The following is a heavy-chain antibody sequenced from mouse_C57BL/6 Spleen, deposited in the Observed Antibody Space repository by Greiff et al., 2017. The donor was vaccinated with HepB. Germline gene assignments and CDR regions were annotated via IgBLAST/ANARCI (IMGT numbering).Heavy chain of an antibody. CDR1: GFTFSSYA. Sequence: DVMLVESGEGLVKPGGSLKLSCAASGFTFSSYAMSWVRQTPEKRLEWVAYISSGGDYIYYTDTVKGRFTISRDNARNTLYLQMSSLKSEDTAMYYCTRDDYDSYFDYWGQGTTLTVSS. CDR2: ISSGGDYI. J-gene: IGHJ2*01. CDR3: TRDDYDSYFDY. V-gene: IGHV5-9-1*02. D-gene: IGHD2-4*01.